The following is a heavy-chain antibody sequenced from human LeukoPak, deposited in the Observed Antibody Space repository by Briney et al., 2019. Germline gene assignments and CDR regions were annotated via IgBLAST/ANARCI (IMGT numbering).Heavy chain of an antibody. D-gene: IGHD2-15*01. CDR1: GFTVGNNY. CDR2: IYSGDNT. Sequence: GGSLRLSCAASGFTVGNNYMSWVRQAPGKGLEWVSVIYSGDNTYYADSVKGRFTISRDNSKNTLYLQMNSLRTEDTAVYYCARAFPYCSGGSCYSAPGYFDYWGQGTLVTVAS. V-gene: IGHV3-53*01. J-gene: IGHJ4*02. CDR3: ARAFPYCSGGSCYSAPGYFDY.